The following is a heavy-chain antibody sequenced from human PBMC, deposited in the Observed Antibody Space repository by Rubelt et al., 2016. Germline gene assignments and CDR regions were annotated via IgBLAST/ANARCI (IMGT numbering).Heavy chain of an antibody. V-gene: IGHV4-4*02. CDR3: ARGMYSSSWFAI. D-gene: IGHD6-13*01. Sequence: QVQLQESGPGLVKPSGTLSLTCAVSGGSIASSNWWSWFRQPPGKGLEWIGEIYHSGITNYNTSLKSRVTISVDKSKNQFSRKLSLVAAADKAVYYCARGMYSSSWFAIWGQGTMVTVSS. J-gene: IGHJ3*02. CDR2: IYHSGIT. CDR1: GGSIASSNW.